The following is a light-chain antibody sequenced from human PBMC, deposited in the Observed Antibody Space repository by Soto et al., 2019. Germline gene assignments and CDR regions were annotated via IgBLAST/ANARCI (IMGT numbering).Light chain of an antibody. J-gene: IGKJ3*01. CDR3: HQYWSFFT. Sequence: EIVLTQSPGTLSLSPGERATLSCRASQSVSSSYLAWYQQKPGQAPRLLIYGASSRATGIPDRFSGSGSGTDFTLTISRLEPEDLAVYSCHQYWSFFTFGPGTKVDI. CDR1: QSVSSSY. CDR2: GAS. V-gene: IGKV3-20*01.